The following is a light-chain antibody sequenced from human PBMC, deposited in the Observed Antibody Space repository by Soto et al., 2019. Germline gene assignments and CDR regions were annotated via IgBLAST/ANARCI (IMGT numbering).Light chain of an antibody. J-gene: IGKJ2*01. Sequence: EIVLTQSPGTLSLSPGERATLSCRASQSVSSSYLAWYQQKPGQAPRLLIYGASSRATGLPDRFSGSGSGTDFTLTISRLEPEDFAEYYCQQYGSSPPRYTFGQGTKLEIK. CDR1: QSVSSSY. V-gene: IGKV3-20*01. CDR3: QQYGSSPPRYT. CDR2: GAS.